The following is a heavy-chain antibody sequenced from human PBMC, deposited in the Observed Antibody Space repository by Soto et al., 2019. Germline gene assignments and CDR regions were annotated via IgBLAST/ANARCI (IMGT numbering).Heavy chain of an antibody. V-gene: IGHV4-4*02. D-gene: IGHD5-18*01. J-gene: IGHJ4*02. Sequence: SETLSLTCAVSGGSISSSNWWSWVRQPPGKGLEWIGEIYHSGSTNYNPSLKSRVTISVDKSKNQFSLKLSSVTAADTAVYYCARGQGIQLWWTFDYWGQGTLVTVSS. CDR2: IYHSGST. CDR3: ARGQGIQLWWTFDY. CDR1: GGSISSSNW.